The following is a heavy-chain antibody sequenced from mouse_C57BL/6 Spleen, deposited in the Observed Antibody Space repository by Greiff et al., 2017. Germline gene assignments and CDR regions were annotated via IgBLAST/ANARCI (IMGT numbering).Heavy chain of an antibody. Sequence: LQLQQSGPELVKPGASVKISCKSSGYAFSSSWMNWVKQRPGKGLEWIGRLYPGDGDTNYNGKFNGKATLTADKSSSTAYMQLSSLTSEDSAVYFCAREDYYGSSWYFDVWGTGTTVTVSS. D-gene: IGHD1-1*01. CDR3: AREDYYGSSWYFDV. CDR1: GYAFSSSW. J-gene: IGHJ1*03. CDR2: LYPGDGDT. V-gene: IGHV1-82*01.